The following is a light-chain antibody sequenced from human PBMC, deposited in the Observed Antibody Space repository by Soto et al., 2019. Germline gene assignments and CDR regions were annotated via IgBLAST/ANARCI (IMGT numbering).Light chain of an antibody. CDR3: QLDNSHSEA. Sequence: TRSSATVPASIAKKGTSACRAILSIGIWLAWYQQKSGKPPKFLIYDASRLESGVPSRFSGRGSGTDFSLTIRSWRPGDFATYFCQLDNSHSEAFGQGTKVDNK. V-gene: IGKV1-5*01. CDR2: DAS. CDR1: LSIGIW. J-gene: IGKJ1*01.